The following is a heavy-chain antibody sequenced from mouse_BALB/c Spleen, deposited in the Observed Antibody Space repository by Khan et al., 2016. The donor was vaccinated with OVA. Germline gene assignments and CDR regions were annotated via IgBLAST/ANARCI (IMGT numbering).Heavy chain of an antibody. D-gene: IGHD3-1*01. CDR3: ARSVLTAPLDAMDY. Sequence: EVQLQQSGAELVKPGASVKLSCTASGFNIKDTYMYWVKQRPEQGLEWIGRIDPANGNTKYDPKFQGKATITADTSNTAYLQLSSLTSEDTAVYYGARSVLTAPLDAMDYWGQGTSVTVSS. J-gene: IGHJ4*01. CDR1: GFNIKDTY. CDR2: IDPANGNT. V-gene: IGHV14-3*02.